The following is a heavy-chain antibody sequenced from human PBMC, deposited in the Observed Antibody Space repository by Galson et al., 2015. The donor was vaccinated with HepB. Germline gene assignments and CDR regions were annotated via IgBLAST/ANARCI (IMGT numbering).Heavy chain of an antibody. J-gene: IGHJ3*02. CDR1: GGSISSYY. V-gene: IGHV4-59*08. CDR2: IYYSGST. CDR3: ARHREYDILTGYQYDAFDI. Sequence: ETLSLTCTVSGGSISSYYWSWIRQPPGKGLEWIGYIYYSGSTNYNPSLKSRVTISVDTSKNQFSLKLSSVTAADTAVYYCARHREYDILTGYQYDAFDIWGQGTMVTVSS. D-gene: IGHD3-9*01.